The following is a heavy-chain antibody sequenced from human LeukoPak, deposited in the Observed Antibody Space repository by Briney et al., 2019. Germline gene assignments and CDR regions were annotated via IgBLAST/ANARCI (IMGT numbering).Heavy chain of an antibody. Sequence: SETLSLTCAVYGGSFSGYYWSWIRQPPGKELEWIGEINHSGSTNYNPSLKSRVTISIDTSKNQFSLKLSSVTAADTALYYCASGLGTWYYYWGRGTLLTVSS. J-gene: IGHJ4*02. CDR3: ASGLGTWYYY. CDR1: GGSFSGYY. V-gene: IGHV4-34*01. CDR2: INHSGST. D-gene: IGHD6-13*01.